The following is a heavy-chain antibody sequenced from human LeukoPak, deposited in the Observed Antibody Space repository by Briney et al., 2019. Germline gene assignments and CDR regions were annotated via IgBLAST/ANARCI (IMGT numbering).Heavy chain of an antibody. Sequence: GASVKVSCKASGYTFNSYGFSWVRQAPGQELEWMGWISAYNGNTNYAQKLQGRVTMTTDTSTSTAYMELRSLRSDDTAVYYCARDRAAAANWFDPWGQGTLVTVSS. CDR3: ARDRAAAANWFDP. J-gene: IGHJ5*02. CDR2: ISAYNGNT. V-gene: IGHV1-18*01. CDR1: GYTFNSYG. D-gene: IGHD6-13*01.